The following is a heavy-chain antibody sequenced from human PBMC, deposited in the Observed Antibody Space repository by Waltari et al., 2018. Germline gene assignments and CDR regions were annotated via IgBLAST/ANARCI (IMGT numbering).Heavy chain of an antibody. CDR2: AYFSGTT. CDR3: ARGGLRYYDSGSQPYNWFGP. V-gene: IGHV4-59*01. Sequence: QVQLQESGPGLVKPSETLSLTCTVSNGSINNFYWSCIRQPPGKGLEWIGYAYFSGTTTYNPSLKSRVTISVDTSKNQFSLKLTSVTAADTATYYCARGGLRYYDSGSQPYNWFGPWGQGIMVSVSS. D-gene: IGHD3-10*01. J-gene: IGHJ5*02. CDR1: NGSINNFY.